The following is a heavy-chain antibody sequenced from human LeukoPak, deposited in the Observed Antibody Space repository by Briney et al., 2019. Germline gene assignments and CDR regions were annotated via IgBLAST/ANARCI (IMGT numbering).Heavy chain of an antibody. CDR1: GGSISSGGYY. CDR3: AGHSSSWSSFDY. J-gene: IGHJ4*02. CDR2: IYHSGST. V-gene: IGHV4-30-2*01. Sequence: KPSETLSLTCTVSGGSISSGGYYWSWIRQPPGKGLGWIGYIYHSGSTYYNPSLKSRVTISVDRSKNQFSLKLSSVTAADTAVYYCAGHSSSWSSFDYWGQGTLVTVSS. D-gene: IGHD6-13*01.